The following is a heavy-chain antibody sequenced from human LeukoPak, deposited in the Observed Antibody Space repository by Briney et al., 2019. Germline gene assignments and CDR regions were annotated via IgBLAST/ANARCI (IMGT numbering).Heavy chain of an antibody. Sequence: GGSLRLSCVASGFTFSSYNMNWVRQAPGKGLEWVSSISSSSSYIYYADSVKGRFTISRDNAKNSLYLQMNSLRAEDTAVYCCARGEPLGWYYFDYWGQGTLVTVSS. CDR1: GFTFSSYN. CDR2: ISSSSSYI. D-gene: IGHD1-14*01. CDR3: ARGEPLGWYYFDY. J-gene: IGHJ4*02. V-gene: IGHV3-21*01.